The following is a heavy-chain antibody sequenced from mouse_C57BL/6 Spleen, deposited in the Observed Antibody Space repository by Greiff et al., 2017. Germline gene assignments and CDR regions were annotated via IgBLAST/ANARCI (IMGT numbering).Heavy chain of an antibody. CDR1: GYTFTGYW. D-gene: IGHD1-1*01. CDR3: ARSPHYYDSSYPYAMDD. J-gene: IGHJ4*01. CDR2: ILPGSGST. Sequence: QVQLQQSGAELMKPGASVKLSCKATGYTFTGYWIEWVKQRPGHGLEWIGEILPGSGSTNYNEKFKGKDTFTADTSSNTAYLQLSSLTTEDSAIYYCARSPHYYDSSYPYAMDDGGQGTSVTVAS. V-gene: IGHV1-9*01.